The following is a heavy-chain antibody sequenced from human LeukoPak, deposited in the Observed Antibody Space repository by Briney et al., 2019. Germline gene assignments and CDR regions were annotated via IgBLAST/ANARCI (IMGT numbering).Heavy chain of an antibody. Sequence: GGSLRLSCAVSGFSVTNNYMSWVRQAPGKGLEWVSSISSSSSYIYYADSVKGRFTISRDNAKNSLYLQMNSLRAEDTAVYYCARDPPNYDFWSGSSGGFDYWGQGTLVTVSS. D-gene: IGHD3-3*01. V-gene: IGHV3-21*01. CDR2: ISSSSSYI. J-gene: IGHJ4*02. CDR3: ARDPPNYDFWSGSSGGFDY. CDR1: GFSVTNNY.